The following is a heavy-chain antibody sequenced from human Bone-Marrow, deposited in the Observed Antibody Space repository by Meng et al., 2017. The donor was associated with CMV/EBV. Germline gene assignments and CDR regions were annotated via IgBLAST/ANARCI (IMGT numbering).Heavy chain of an antibody. J-gene: IGHJ4*02. V-gene: IGHV3-21*01. Sequence: GESLKISCAASGFTFSSYSMNWVRQAPGKGLEWVSSISSSSSYIYYADSVKGRFTISRDNAKNSLYLQMNSLRAEDTAVYYCARDFNWNDLYYFDYWGQGTLVTRLL. CDR2: ISSSSSYI. CDR1: GFTFSSYS. D-gene: IGHD1-20*01. CDR3: ARDFNWNDLYYFDY.